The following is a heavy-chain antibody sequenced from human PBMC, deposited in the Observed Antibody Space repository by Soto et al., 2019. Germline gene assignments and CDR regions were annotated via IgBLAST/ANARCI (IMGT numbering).Heavy chain of an antibody. J-gene: IGHJ3*02. V-gene: IGHV1-69*12. D-gene: IGHD3-16*01. CDR2: IIPIFGTT. CDR3: AREGYTFGPGAVRGSFDI. Sequence: QVQLVQSGAEVRKPGSSVKVSCKASGGTFGSNAISWVRQAPGQGLEWMGGIIPIFGTTNNAQKFQGRVTITENESTNTVYMELSSLRSEDTAIYYCAREGYTFGPGAVRGSFDIWGQGTMVTVSS. CDR1: GGTFGSNA.